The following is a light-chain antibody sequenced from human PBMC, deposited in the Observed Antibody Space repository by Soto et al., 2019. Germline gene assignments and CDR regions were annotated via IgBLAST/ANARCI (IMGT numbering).Light chain of an antibody. J-gene: IGLJ1*01. CDR1: SSDVGTFNL. CDR2: EGT. V-gene: IGLV2-23*01. CDR3: CSYAGTRTSWV. Sequence: QSVLTQPASVSGFLGQSITMSCTGSSSDVGTFNLVSWFQQHPGKAPKLLIFEGTKRPSGVSDRFSGYKSGNTASLTISGLQAEDEADYHCCSYAGTRTSWVFGTGTKV.